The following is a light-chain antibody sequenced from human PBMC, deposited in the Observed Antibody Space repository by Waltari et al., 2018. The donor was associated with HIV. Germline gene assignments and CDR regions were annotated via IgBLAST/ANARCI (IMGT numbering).Light chain of an antibody. J-gene: IGLJ1*01. CDR3: QSFDRTLSSYV. V-gene: IGLV1-40*01. CDR2: GAN. Sequence: QAALTQPPSLSAAPGHRLAISRTGATSTTVTPFVVHWYQFVAGAVPKLVLYGANKRPTGVSDRFSGSRSDTSASLAITGLRADDEATYYCQSFDRTLSSYVFGTGTTVSVL. CDR1: TSTTVTPFV.